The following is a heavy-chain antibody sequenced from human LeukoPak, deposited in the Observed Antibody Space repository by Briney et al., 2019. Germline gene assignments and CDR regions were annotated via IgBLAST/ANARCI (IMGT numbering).Heavy chain of an antibody. CDR3: VRSVFVGGRRPWERLLPHYFDY. CDR2: ISPDSGGA. D-gene: IGHD1-26*01. CDR1: GYTFIGHY. V-gene: IGHV1-2*02. J-gene: IGHJ4*02. Sequence: ASVKVSCKASGYTFIGHYLHWVRLTPGQGLEGMGWISPDSGGANYAQKFQGRVTMTRDTFITTAYMELSRLKSDDTALYYCVRSVFVGGRRPWERLLPHYFDYWGQGTLVTVSS.